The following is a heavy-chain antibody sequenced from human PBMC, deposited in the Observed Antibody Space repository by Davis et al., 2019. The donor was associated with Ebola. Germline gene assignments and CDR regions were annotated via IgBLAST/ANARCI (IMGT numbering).Heavy chain of an antibody. D-gene: IGHD6-19*01. J-gene: IGHJ6*03. CDR2: IGGGGEYT. V-gene: IGHV3-21*01. Sequence: PGGSLRLSCVASGFTFSIYAMSWVRQAPGKGLEWVSLIGGGGEYTYYSDSVKGRFTISRDNAKKSLYLQMNSLRAEDTAVYFCARGRAEAGLFYYYYYYMDVWGKGTTVTVSS. CDR3: ARGRAEAGLFYYYYYYMDV. CDR1: GFTFSIYA.